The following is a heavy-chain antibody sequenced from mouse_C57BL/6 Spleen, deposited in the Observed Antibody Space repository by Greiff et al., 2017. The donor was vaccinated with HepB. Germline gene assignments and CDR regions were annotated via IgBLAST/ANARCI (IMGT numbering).Heavy chain of an antibody. V-gene: IGHV5-4*01. CDR3: ARDPELLRQSYAMDY. Sequence: EVMLVESGGGLVKPGGSLKLSCAASGFTFSSYAMSWVRQTPEKRLEWVATISDGGSYTYYPDNVKGRFTISRDNAKNNLYLQMSHLKSEDTAMYYCARDPELLRQSYAMDYWGQGTSVTVSS. CDR2: ISDGGSYT. D-gene: IGHD1-1*01. CDR1: GFTFSSYA. J-gene: IGHJ4*01.